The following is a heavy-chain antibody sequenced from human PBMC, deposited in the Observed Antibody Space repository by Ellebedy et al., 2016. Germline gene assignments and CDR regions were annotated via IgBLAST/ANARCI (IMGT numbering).Heavy chain of an antibody. CDR2: ISYDGSNK. J-gene: IGHJ6*02. Sequence: GESLKISXAASGFTFSSYGMHWVRQAPGKGLEWVAVISYDGSNKYYADSVKGRFTISRDNSKNTLYLQMNSLRAEDTAVYYCAKDSYPNKWKWLRLNYYYGMDVWGQGTTVTVSS. D-gene: IGHD5-12*01. CDR1: GFTFSSYG. CDR3: AKDSYPNKWKWLRLNYYYGMDV. V-gene: IGHV3-30*18.